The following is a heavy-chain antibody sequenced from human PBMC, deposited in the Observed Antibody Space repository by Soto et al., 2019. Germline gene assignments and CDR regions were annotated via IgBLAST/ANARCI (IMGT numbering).Heavy chain of an antibody. CDR1: GYSFTSYW. CDR3: ARHEIAARRSYYYGMDV. J-gene: IGHJ6*02. D-gene: IGHD6-6*01. CDR2: IDPSDSYT. V-gene: IGHV5-10-1*01. Sequence: GESLKISCKGSGYSFTSYWISWVRQMPGKGLEWMGRIDPSDSYTNYSPSFQGHVTISADKSISTAYLQWSSLKASDTAMYYCARHEIAARRSYYYGMDVWGRGTTVTVSS.